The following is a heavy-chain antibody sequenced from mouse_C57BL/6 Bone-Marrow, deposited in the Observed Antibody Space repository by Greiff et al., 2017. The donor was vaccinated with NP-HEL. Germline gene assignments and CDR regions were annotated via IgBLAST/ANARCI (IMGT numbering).Heavy chain of an antibody. CDR1: GYSITSDY. V-gene: IGHV3-8*01. Sequence: EVNLVESGPGLAKPSQTLSLPCSVTGYSITSDYWNWIRKFPGNKLEYMGYISYSGSTYYNPSLKSRISITRDTSKNQYYLQLNSVTTEDTATYYCARSPLWLRRNYYAMDYWGQGTSVTVSS. CDR2: ISYSGST. D-gene: IGHD2-2*01. CDR3: ARSPLWLRRNYYAMDY. J-gene: IGHJ4*01.